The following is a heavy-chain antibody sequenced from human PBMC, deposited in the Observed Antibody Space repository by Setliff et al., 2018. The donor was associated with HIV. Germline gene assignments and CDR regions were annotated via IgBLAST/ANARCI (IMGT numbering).Heavy chain of an antibody. CDR3: ARANGYSYGSYYFDY. D-gene: IGHD5-18*01. Sequence: SETLSLTCTVSGGSISSYYWSWIRQPAGKGLEWIGHIYYSGSTYYNPSLKSRVAISVDTSKNQFSLRLSSVAAGDTAVYYCARANGYSYGSYYFDYWGQGTLVTVSS. V-gene: IGHV4-59*04. CDR1: GGSISSYY. CDR2: IYYSGST. J-gene: IGHJ4*02.